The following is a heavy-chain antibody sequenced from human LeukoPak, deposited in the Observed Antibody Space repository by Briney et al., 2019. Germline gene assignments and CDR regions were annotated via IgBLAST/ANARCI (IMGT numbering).Heavy chain of an antibody. CDR1: GGSISGHY. J-gene: IGHJ4*02. Sequence: PSETLSLTCTVSGGSISGHYWSWIRQPPRKGLEWIGYIYYTGSTNYNPSLESRVTMSADTSKNQFSLKLSSVTAADTAVYYCARLAYRGPTVADFDSRGQGTLVTVSS. CDR2: IYYTGST. D-gene: IGHD4-23*01. V-gene: IGHV4-59*08. CDR3: ARLAYRGPTVADFDS.